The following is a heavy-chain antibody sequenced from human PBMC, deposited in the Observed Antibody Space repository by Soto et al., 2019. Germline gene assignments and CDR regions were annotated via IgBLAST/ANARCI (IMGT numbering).Heavy chain of an antibody. CDR1: GGSISSYY. D-gene: IGHD2-15*01. CDR2: IYYSGST. CDR3: ARDCSGGSCYPGVGMDV. Sequence: SETLSLTCTVSGGSISSYYWSWIRQPPGKGLEWIGYIYYSGSTNYNPSLKSRVTISVDTSKNQFSLKLSSVTAADTAVYYCARDCSGGSCYPGVGMDVWGQGTRVTVSS. J-gene: IGHJ6*02. V-gene: IGHV4-59*01.